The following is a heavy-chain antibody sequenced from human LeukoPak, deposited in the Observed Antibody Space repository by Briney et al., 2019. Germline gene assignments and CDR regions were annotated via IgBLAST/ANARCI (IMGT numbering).Heavy chain of an antibody. V-gene: IGHV1-69*13. Sequence: GASVKVSCKASGYTFTSYGISWVRQAPGQGLEWMGGIIPIFGTANYAQKFQGRVTITADESTSTAYMELSSLRSEDTAVYYCARLSQYYYDSSGYPNFDYWGQGTLVTVSS. CDR2: IIPIFGTA. J-gene: IGHJ4*02. CDR1: GYTFTSYG. D-gene: IGHD3-22*01. CDR3: ARLSQYYYDSSGYPNFDY.